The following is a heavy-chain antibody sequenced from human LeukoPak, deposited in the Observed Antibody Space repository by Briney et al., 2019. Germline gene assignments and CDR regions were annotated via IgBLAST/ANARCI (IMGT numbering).Heavy chain of an antibody. CDR1: GYTFTDYG. J-gene: IGHJ4*02. D-gene: IGHD3-16*01. CDR3: ARDEQYQLMILDF. Sequence: ASVKVSCKASGYTFTDYGFTWVRQAPGQGLEWMGWISALNGNANYAHKFRGRVTLARDTSTGTAYMELRSLKSDDTAVYYCARDEQYQLMILDFWGQGTLITVSS. CDR2: ISALNGNA. V-gene: IGHV1-18*01.